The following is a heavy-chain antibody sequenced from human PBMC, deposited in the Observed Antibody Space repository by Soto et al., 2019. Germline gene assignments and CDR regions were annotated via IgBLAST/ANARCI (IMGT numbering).Heavy chain of an antibody. V-gene: IGHV4-59*01. D-gene: IGHD3-3*01. CDR3: AREGYDFWSGYASYYYYYMDV. CDR2: IYYSGST. CDR1: GGTISSYY. Sequence: SETLSLTCTASGGTISSYYWSWIRQPPGKGLEWIGYIYYSGSTNYNPSLKSRVTISVDTSKNQFSLKLSSVTAADTAVYYCAREGYDFWSGYASYYYYYMDVWGKGTTVTVSS. J-gene: IGHJ6*03.